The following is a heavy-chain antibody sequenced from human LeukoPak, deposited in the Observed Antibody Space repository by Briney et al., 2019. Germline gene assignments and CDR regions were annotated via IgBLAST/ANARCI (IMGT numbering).Heavy chain of an antibody. D-gene: IGHD3-16*01. J-gene: IGHJ4*02. CDR1: GFTFSSYA. CDR2: ISYDGSNK. CDR3: AREKGEYFDY. Sequence: PGGSLRLSCATSGFTFSSYAMHWVRQAPGKGLEWVAVISYDGSNKYYAGSVKGRFTISRDNSKNTLYLQMNSLRAEDTAVYYCAREKGEYFDYWGQGTLVTVSS. V-gene: IGHV3-30*04.